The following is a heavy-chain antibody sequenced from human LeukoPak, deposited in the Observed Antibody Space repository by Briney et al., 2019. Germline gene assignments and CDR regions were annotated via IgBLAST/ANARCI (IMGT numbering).Heavy chain of an antibody. D-gene: IGHD3-22*01. CDR1: GGTFSSYA. Sequence: GASVKVSCKASGGTFSSYAISWVRQAPGQGLEWMGGIIPIFGIADYAQKFQGRVTITTDESTSTAYMELSSLRSEDTAVYYCARDVITGVGYYFDYWGQGTLVTVSS. CDR2: IIPIFGIA. CDR3: ARDVITGVGYYFDY. V-gene: IGHV1-69*05. J-gene: IGHJ4*02.